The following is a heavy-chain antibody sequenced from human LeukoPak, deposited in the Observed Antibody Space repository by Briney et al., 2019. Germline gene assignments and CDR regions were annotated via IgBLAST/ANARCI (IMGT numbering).Heavy chain of an antibody. CDR1: GFTFSSYS. CDR2: ISSSSSYI. D-gene: IGHD2-2*01. Sequence: GGSLRLSCAASGFTFSSYSMNWVRQAPGKGLEWVSSISSSSSYIYYADSVKGRFTISRDNAKNSLYLQMNSLRAEDTAVYYCARVSEPATLYYYYYMDVWGKGTTVTVSS. J-gene: IGHJ6*03. V-gene: IGHV3-21*01. CDR3: ARVSEPATLYYYYYMDV.